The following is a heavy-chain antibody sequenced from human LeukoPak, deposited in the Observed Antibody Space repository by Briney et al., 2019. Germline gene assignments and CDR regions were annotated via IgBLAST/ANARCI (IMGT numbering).Heavy chain of an antibody. CDR2: ITTSSTYT. V-gene: IGHV3-21*01. J-gene: IGHJ4*02. CDR1: GFSFSSYN. D-gene: IGHD3-10*01. CDR3: ARVRVRNYYGSGSYIDH. Sequence: GGSLRLSCEASGFSFSSYNMNWVRQTPGKGLEWISSITTSSTYTFYADSVKGRFTISRDNARNSLYLQMNSLRAEDTAVYYCARVRVRNYYGSGSYIDHWGQGTLVTVSS.